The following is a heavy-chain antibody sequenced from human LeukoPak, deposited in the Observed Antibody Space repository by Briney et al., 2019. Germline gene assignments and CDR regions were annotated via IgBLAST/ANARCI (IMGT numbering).Heavy chain of an antibody. CDR3: AKAKAMVRGVITRYYFDY. CDR1: GFTFDDYA. CDR2: ISWNSGSI. D-gene: IGHD3-10*01. V-gene: IGHV3-9*01. J-gene: IGHJ4*02. Sequence: GGSLRLSCAASGFTFDDYAMHWVRHAPGKGLEWVSGISWNSGSIGYADSVKGRFTISRDNAKNSLYLQMNSLRAEDTALYYCAKAKAMVRGVITRYYFDYWGQGTLVTVSS.